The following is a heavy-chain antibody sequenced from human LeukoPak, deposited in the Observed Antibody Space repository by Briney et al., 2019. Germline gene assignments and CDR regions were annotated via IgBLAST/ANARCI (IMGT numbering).Heavy chain of an antibody. CDR1: GFTFSSYA. CDR2: ISGSGGST. J-gene: IGHJ4*02. CDR3: AKSSDYYDSSRFDY. D-gene: IGHD3-22*01. Sequence: GGSLRLSCAASGFTFSSYAMSWVRQAPGKGLEGVSAISGSGGSTYYADSVKGRCTISRDNFKNTLYLQMNSLRAEDTAVYYCAKSSDYYDSSRFDYWGQGTLVTVSS. V-gene: IGHV3-23*01.